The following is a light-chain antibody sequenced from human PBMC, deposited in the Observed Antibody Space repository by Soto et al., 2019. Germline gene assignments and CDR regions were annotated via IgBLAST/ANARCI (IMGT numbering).Light chain of an antibody. CDR2: AAS. Sequence: DIQMTQSPSSLSASVGDRVTITCRASQVISNFLAWYQQKPGKVPKLLIRAASTLQSGVPSRFSGSGSGTDFALTISCLQPEDVATYYCQKYDSAPWTFGQGTKVEIK. CDR3: QKYDSAPWT. CDR1: QVISNF. V-gene: IGKV1-27*01. J-gene: IGKJ1*01.